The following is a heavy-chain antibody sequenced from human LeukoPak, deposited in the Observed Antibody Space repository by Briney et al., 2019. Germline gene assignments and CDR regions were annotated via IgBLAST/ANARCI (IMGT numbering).Heavy chain of an antibody. CDR1: GGSISSGGYS. J-gene: IGHJ3*02. D-gene: IGHD3-22*01. CDR3: VRGYYYDSSGYWVRAFDI. V-gene: IGHV4-30-2*01. Sequence: SQTLSLTCAVCGGSISSGGYSWSWIRQPPGKGLEWIGYMYHSGTTHYNPSLKSRVTISVDRSKNQFSLKLSSVTAADTAVYYCVRGYYYDSSGYWVRAFDIWGQGTMVTVSS. CDR2: MYHSGTT.